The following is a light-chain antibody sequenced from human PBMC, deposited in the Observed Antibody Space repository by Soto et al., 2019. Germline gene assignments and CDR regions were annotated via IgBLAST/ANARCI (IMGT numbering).Light chain of an antibody. CDR1: NSNIGSKY. V-gene: IGLV1-47*01. Sequence: QAVVTQPPSASGTPGQRVTISCSGSNSNIGSKYVYWYQQFPGTSPKLLIYRNNQRPSGVPDRFSGSKSGNSASLAISALRSEDEADYYCASWDASVGGPAFGGGTKLTVL. J-gene: IGLJ2*01. CDR2: RNN. CDR3: ASWDASVGGPA.